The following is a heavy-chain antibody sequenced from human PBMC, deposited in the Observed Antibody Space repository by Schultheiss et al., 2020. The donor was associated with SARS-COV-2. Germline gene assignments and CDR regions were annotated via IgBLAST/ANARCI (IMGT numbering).Heavy chain of an antibody. CDR3: ARGPTVTGPSCCFDY. CDR2: INAGNGNT. J-gene: IGHJ4*02. V-gene: IGHV1-3*01. Sequence: ASVKVSCKASGYIFRSYGISWVRQAPGQRLEWMGWINAGNGNTKYSQKFQGRVTLTRDTSASTAYMELSSLRSEDTALYYCARGPTVTGPSCCFDYWGQGTLVTVSS. D-gene: IGHD4-17*01. CDR1: GYIFRSYG.